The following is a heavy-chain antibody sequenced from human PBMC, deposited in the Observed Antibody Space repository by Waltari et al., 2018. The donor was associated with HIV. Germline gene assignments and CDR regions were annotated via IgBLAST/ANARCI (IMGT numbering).Heavy chain of an antibody. Sequence: QLHLQESGPGLVKPSETLALTCTVSGGSITRKDFYWAWIRQPPGKGLEWIGLMYNSGTTDYNPSLKSRVSMSRDTSKNRFSLRLHSVTAADTAIYYCARRGDGFNQHARLDHWGPGTLVTVSS. D-gene: IGHD2-2*01. CDR1: GGSITRKDFY. V-gene: IGHV4-39*01. J-gene: IGHJ4*02. CDR2: MYNSGTT. CDR3: ARRGDGFNQHARLDH.